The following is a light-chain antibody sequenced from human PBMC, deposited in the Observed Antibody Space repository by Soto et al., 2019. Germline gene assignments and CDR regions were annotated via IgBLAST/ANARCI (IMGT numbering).Light chain of an antibody. CDR3: SSYTSSSTVV. CDR1: SSDFGAYKS. CDR2: EVT. J-gene: IGLJ2*01. Sequence: QSALTQPASVSGSPGQSITISCTGTSSDFGAYKSVSWYQQHPGEAPKLMTYEVTNRPSGVSNRFSGSKSGNTASLAISGLQAEDEADYYCSSYTSSSTVVFGGGTKLTVL. V-gene: IGLV2-14*01.